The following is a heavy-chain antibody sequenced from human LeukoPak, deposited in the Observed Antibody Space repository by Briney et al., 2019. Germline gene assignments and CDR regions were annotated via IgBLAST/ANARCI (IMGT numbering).Heavy chain of an antibody. Sequence: GESLKISCKGSGYSFTSYWIGWVRQMPGKGLEWMGIIYPGDSDTRYSPSFQGQVTISADKSISTAYLQWSSLKASDTAMYYCARHHDSSGYYSDDAFDIWGHGTMVTVSS. CDR3: ARHHDSSGYYSDDAFDI. J-gene: IGHJ3*02. D-gene: IGHD3-22*01. V-gene: IGHV5-51*01. CDR2: IYPGDSDT. CDR1: GYSFTSYW.